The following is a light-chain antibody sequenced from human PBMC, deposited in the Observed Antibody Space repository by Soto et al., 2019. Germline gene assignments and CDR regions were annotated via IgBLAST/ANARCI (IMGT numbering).Light chain of an antibody. V-gene: IGLV2-8*01. CDR1: SSDVGAYNY. CDR2: EVS. CDR3: SSYVGSNNPL. Sequence: QSALTQPPSASGSPGQSVTISCTGTSSDVGAYNYVSWYQQHPGKAPKLMIYEVSKRPSGVPDRFSGSKSGNTASLTVSGLQAEDEADYYCSSYVGSNNPLFGGGTKLTVL. J-gene: IGLJ2*01.